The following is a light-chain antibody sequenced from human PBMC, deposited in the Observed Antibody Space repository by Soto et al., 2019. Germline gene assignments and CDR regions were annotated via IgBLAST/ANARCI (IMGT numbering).Light chain of an antibody. V-gene: IGLV2-14*03. CDR3: SSWTTSSTYV. Sequence: QSAPTQPASVSGSPGQSITISCTGTSSDVGPYNYVSWYQHLPVKAPKLIIYDVSNRPSGVSTRFSGSKSGNTASLTISGLQAEDEADYYCSSWTTSSTYVFVTGTKLTVL. J-gene: IGLJ1*01. CDR2: DVS. CDR1: SSDVGPYNY.